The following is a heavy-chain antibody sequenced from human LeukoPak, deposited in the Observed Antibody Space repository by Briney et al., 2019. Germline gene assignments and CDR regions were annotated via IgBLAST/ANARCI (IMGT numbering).Heavy chain of an antibody. V-gene: IGHV3-7*05. Sequence: GGSLKLSCAASAFTFSSSWMSWVRQAPGKGLEWVANINQDGSDKYYVDSVKGRFTISRDNAKNSPYLQMNSLRAEDTAVYYCAREPAAGQGDWLDPWGQGTLVTVSS. J-gene: IGHJ5*02. CDR1: AFTFSSSW. D-gene: IGHD6-13*01. CDR2: INQDGSDK. CDR3: AREPAAGQGDWLDP.